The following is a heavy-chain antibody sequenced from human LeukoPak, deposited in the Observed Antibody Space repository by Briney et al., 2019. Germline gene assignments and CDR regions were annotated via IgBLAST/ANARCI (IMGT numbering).Heavy chain of an antibody. J-gene: IGHJ4*02. CDR1: GYRFTSYW. CDR3: ARRDSSSSGRADY. D-gene: IGHD6-6*01. Sequence: LGESLQISCKGSGYRFTSYWIGWVRPMPGKGLEWMGIIYPGDSDTRYSPSFQGQVTISADKSISTAYLQWSSLKASDTAMYYCARRDSSSSGRADYWGQGTLVTVSS. V-gene: IGHV5-51*01. CDR2: IYPGDSDT.